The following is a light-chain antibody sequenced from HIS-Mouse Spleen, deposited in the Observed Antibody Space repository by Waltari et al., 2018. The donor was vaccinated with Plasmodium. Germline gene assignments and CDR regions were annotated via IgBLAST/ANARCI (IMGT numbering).Light chain of an antibody. J-gene: IGKJ1*01. CDR1: QSVSSN. CDR2: GAS. CDR3: QQYNNWPWT. V-gene: IGKV3-15*01. Sequence: EIVMTQSPATLSVSPGARATLSCRASQSVSSNLAWYQQKPAQAPRLLILGASTRATGIPARFIGSGAGTEFTLTISSMQSEDFAVYYCQQYNNWPWTFGQGTKVEIK.